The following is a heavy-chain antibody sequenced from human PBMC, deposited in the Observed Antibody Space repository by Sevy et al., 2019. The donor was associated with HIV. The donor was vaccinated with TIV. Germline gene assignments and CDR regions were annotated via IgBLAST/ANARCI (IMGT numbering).Heavy chain of an antibody. CDR2: IIPLFGTT. CDR1: GGTFSTSP. V-gene: IGHV1-69*13. J-gene: IGHJ4*02. D-gene: IGHD3-22*01. Sequence: SVKVSCKASGGTFSTSPINWVRQAPGQGLEWMGGIIPLFGTTKYAQKFQGRVRIIADESTSTAFLEMNNLRSEDTAVYYCARTDYYDSSGYFYFDYWGQGTLVIVSS. CDR3: ARTDYYDSSGYFYFDY.